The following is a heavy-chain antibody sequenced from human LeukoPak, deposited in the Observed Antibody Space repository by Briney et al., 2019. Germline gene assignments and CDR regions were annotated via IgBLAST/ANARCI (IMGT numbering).Heavy chain of an antibody. CDR1: GFTFSSYS. V-gene: IGHV3-21*01. Sequence: GGSLRLSRAASGFTFSSYSMNWVRQAPGKGLEWVSSISSSSSYIYYADSVKGRFTISRDNAKNSLYLQMNSLRAEDTAVYYCARSGTAADFFDYWGQGTLVTVSS. J-gene: IGHJ4*02. D-gene: IGHD1-26*01. CDR2: ISSSSSYI. CDR3: ARSGTAADFFDY.